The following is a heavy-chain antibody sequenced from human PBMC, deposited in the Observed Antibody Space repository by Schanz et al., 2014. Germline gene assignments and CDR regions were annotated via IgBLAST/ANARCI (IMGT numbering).Heavy chain of an antibody. CDR3: AREFVN. V-gene: IGHV3-23*01. Sequence: EVQLLESGGGLVQPGGSLRLSCAASGFSFSIFAMTWVRQAPGQGLEWLSHISGSGGDSVDYADSVKGRFTISRDNTRNSLYLQMNSLRVDDTAVYYCAREFVNWGQGTLVTVSS. CDR1: GFSFSIFA. J-gene: IGHJ1*01. CDR2: ISGSGGDSV. D-gene: IGHD2-21*01.